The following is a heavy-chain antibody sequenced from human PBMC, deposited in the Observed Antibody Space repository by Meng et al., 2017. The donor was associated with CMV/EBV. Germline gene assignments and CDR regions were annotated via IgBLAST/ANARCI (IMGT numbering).Heavy chain of an antibody. D-gene: IGHD2-2*01. CDR3: ASYCSSTSCWNAFDI. V-gene: IGHV3-53*01. CDR1: GFTVSSNY. CDR2: IYSVGST. Sequence: GESLKISCAASGFTVSSNYMSWVRQAPGKGLEWVSVIYSVGSTYYADSVKGRFTISRDNSKNTLYLQMNSLRAEDTAVYYCASYCSSTSCWNAFDIWGQGTMVTVSS. J-gene: IGHJ3*02.